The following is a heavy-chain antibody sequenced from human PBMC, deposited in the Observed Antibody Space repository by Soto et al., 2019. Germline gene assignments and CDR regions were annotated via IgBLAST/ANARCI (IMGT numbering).Heavy chain of an antibody. Sequence: SETLSLTCTVSGGSISSSSYYWGWIRQPPGKGLEWIGSIYYSGSTYYNPSLKSRVTISVDTSKNQFSLKLSSVTAADSAVYYCARGRRYSSSWYSDYWGQGTLVTVSS. J-gene: IGHJ4*02. CDR1: GGSISSSSYY. CDR2: IYYSGST. D-gene: IGHD6-13*01. V-gene: IGHV4-39*01. CDR3: ARGRRYSSSWYSDY.